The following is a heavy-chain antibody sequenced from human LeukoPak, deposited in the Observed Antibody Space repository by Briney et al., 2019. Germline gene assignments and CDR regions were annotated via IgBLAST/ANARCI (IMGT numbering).Heavy chain of an antibody. D-gene: IGHD6-19*01. CDR1: GGSISSYY. V-gene: IGHV4-59*01. J-gene: IGHJ3*02. Sequence: SETLSLTCTVSGGSISSYYWSWIRQPPGKGLEWIGYIYYSGSTNYNPSLKSRVTISVDTSKNQFSLKLSSVTAADTAVYYCARDSSGWYRGDPFDIWGQGTMVTVSS. CDR3: ARDSSGWYRGDPFDI. CDR2: IYYSGST.